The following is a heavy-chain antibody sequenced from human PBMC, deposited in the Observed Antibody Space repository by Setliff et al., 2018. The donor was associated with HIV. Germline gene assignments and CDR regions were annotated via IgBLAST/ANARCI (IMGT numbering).Heavy chain of an antibody. CDR3: ARAADYHDSSGYWAPPRYFDY. CDR1: GGTFSSYA. Sequence: SVKVSCKASGGTFSSYAISWVRQAPGQGLEWVGGIVPVLRTVNYAQKLQGRVTITADESTSTAYMELSSLRSEDTAVYYCARAADYHDSSGYWAPPRYFDYWGQGTLVTVSS. D-gene: IGHD3-22*01. V-gene: IGHV1-69*13. J-gene: IGHJ4*02. CDR2: IVPVLRTV.